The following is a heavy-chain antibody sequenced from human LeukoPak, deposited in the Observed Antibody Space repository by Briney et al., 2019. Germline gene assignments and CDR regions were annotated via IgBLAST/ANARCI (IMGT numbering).Heavy chain of an antibody. J-gene: IGHJ4*02. CDR3: ARERDIVASYYFDY. CDR1: GYTFTGYY. V-gene: IGHV1-2*04. D-gene: IGHD5-12*01. CDR2: INPNSGGT. Sequence: ASVKVSCKASGYTFTGYYMHWVGQARGQGLEWVGWINPNSGGTNYEQKFQGWVTMTRDTSISTAYMEQSRLRSDDTVVYYCARERDIVASYYFDYWGQGTLVTVSS.